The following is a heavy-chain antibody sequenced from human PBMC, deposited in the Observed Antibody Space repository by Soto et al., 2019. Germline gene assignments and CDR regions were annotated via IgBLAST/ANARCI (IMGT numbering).Heavy chain of an antibody. V-gene: IGHV4-61*01. CDR3: ARGVGFGYYYYHMDL. D-gene: IGHD3-10*01. CDR2: IYYSGSA. Sequence: NPSETLSLTCTVSGDSVTSVSDYWSWIRQPPGKGLEWIGYIYYSGSADYNPSLGSRVTISIDTSKNQFSLKLTSVTAADTAVYYCARGVGFGYYYYHMDLWCQGTTVTVSS. J-gene: IGHJ6*02. CDR1: GDSVTSVSDY.